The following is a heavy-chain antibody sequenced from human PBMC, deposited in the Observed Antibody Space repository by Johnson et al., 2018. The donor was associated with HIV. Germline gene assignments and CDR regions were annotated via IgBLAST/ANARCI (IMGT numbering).Heavy chain of an antibody. J-gene: IGHJ3*01. CDR3: AREATPWGGAYVCCAFDL. D-gene: IGHD7-27*01. CDR1: GFTFSAYY. V-gene: IGHV3-11*04. CDR2: IRSSGSSV. Sequence: QVQLVESGGGLVKPGGSLRLSCAASGFTFSAYYMSWIRQAPGKGLECLAYIRSSGSSVYYTDSVKGRFTISRDNTKNSLHLQMNSLRAEYTAVYYCAREATPWGGAYVCCAFDLWGKGTMVAVSS.